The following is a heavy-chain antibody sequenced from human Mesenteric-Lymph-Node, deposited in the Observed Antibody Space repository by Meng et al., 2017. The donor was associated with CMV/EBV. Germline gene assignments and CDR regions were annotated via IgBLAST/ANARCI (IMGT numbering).Heavy chain of an antibody. J-gene: IGHJ5*02. Sequence: ASVKVSCKASGDTFTGYYVHWVRQAPGQGLEWMGWIHPNGGGTKYAQKFQGSVTMTRDTSISTAYMELSRLRSADTAMYYCARDEYCSSTSCYSWFDPWGQGTLVTVSS. V-gene: IGHV1-2*02. CDR1: GDTFTGYY. CDR3: ARDEYCSSTSCYSWFDP. CDR2: IHPNGGGT. D-gene: IGHD2-2*01.